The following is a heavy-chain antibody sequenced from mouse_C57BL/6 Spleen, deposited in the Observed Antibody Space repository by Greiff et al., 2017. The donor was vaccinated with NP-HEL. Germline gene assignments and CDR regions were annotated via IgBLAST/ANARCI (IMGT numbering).Heavy chain of an antibody. Sequence: QVQLQQSGPELVKPGASVKISCKASGYSFTSYYIHWVKQRPGQGLEWIGWIYPGSGNTKYNEKFKGKATLTADTSSSTAYMQLSSLTSEDSAVYYCARFYEGYFDVWGTGTTVTVSS. CDR1: GYSFTSYY. D-gene: IGHD1-1*01. J-gene: IGHJ1*03. CDR3: ARFYEGYFDV. CDR2: IYPGSGNT. V-gene: IGHV1-66*01.